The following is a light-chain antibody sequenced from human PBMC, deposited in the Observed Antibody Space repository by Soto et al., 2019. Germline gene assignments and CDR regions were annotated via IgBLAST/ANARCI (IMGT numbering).Light chain of an antibody. CDR3: QQGYSNPWT. V-gene: IGKV1-39*01. CDR2: AAS. CDR1: QTVNTY. Sequence: DIQMTQSPSSLSASIGDRVTITCRASQTVNTYLHWYQQKPGKAPKLLIYAASNLQSGVPSRFSRSRSGTNFTLSLNSLQPEDFATYYCQQGYSNPWTFGQGTKVEIK. J-gene: IGKJ1*01.